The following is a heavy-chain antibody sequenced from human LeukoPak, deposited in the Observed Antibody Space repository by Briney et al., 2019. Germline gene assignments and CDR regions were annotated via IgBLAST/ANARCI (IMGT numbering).Heavy chain of an antibody. J-gene: IGHJ3*02. V-gene: IGHV3-23*01. CDR3: ARDHLREGATGAFDI. CDR1: GFTFSSYA. Sequence: PGGSLRLSCAASGFTFSSYAMSWVRQAPGKGLEWVSSISGSGGSTYYADSVKGRFTISRDNSKNTLYLQMNSLRAEDTAVYYCARDHLREGATGAFDIWGHGTMVTVSS. CDR2: ISGSGGST. D-gene: IGHD1-26*01.